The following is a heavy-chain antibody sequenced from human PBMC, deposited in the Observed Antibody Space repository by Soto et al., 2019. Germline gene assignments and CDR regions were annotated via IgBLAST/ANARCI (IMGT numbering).Heavy chain of an antibody. CDR3: ARGGRHDSSRYYLPSPGMDV. J-gene: IGHJ6*02. Sequence: ASVNVSCTACGYSFTSYDLNWVRQATGQGLVWIGWMNPNSANTGYAQKFQGRVTITADESTSTAYRELSSLRADDTAVYYCARGGRHDSSRYYLPSPGMDVWGQGTTVTVSS. V-gene: IGHV1-8*01. CDR1: GYSFTSYD. D-gene: IGHD3-22*01. CDR2: MNPNSANT.